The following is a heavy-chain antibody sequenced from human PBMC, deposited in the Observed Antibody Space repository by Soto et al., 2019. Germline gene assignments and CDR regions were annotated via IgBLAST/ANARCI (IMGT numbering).Heavy chain of an antibody. D-gene: IGHD3-10*01. V-gene: IGHV3-23*01. Sequence: EVQLLESGGGLVQPGGSLRLSCAASGFTFSNYAMSWVRQAPGKGLEWVSGISGRCGYTFYADSVKGRFTISRDDSKNTFDRLMNSLRAGDTAVYYCEKDHNIKVRRFIINVWAFDMGGKGTMVTV. J-gene: IGHJ3*02. CDR1: GFTFSNYA. CDR3: EKDHNIKVRRFIINVWAFDM. CDR2: ISGRCGYT.